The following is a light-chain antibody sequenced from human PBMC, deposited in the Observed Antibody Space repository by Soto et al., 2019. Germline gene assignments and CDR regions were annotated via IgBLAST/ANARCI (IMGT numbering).Light chain of an antibody. CDR1: SSDVGGYSL. V-gene: IGLV2-23*01. CDR3: CSYTSSTVI. J-gene: IGLJ2*01. CDR2: EGS. Sequence: QSALTQPASVSGSPGQSITVSCTGTSSDVGGYSLVSWYHQNPGKAPKLVIYEGSKRPSGVSNRLSGSKSGNTASPTISGLQPEDEGDYYCCSYTSSTVIFGGGTKVTVL.